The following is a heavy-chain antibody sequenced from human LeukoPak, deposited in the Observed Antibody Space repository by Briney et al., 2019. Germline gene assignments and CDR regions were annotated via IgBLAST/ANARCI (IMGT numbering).Heavy chain of an antibody. D-gene: IGHD5-18*01. CDR1: GGTFSSYA. J-gene: IGHJ4*02. CDR2: IIPILGIA. CDR3: ARRGYSYGSLDY. Sequence: SVKVSCKASGGTFSSYAISWVRQAPGQGLEWMGRIIPILGIADYAQKFQGRVTITADKSTSTAYMELSSLRSEDTAVYYCARRGYSYGSLDYWGQGTLVTVSS. V-gene: IGHV1-69*04.